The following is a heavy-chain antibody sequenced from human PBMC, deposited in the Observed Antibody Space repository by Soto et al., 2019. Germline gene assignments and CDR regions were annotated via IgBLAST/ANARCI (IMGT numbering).Heavy chain of an antibody. CDR2: IYYSGST. D-gene: IGHD1-26*01. Sequence: PSETLSLTCTVSGGSISSYYWSWIRQPPGKGLEWIGYIYYSGSTNYNPSLKSRVTISVDTSKNQFSLKLSSVTAADTAVYYCARASTEWDDEQNFDYWGQGTLVTVSS. CDR3: ARASTEWDDEQNFDY. CDR1: GGSISSYY. V-gene: IGHV4-59*01. J-gene: IGHJ4*02.